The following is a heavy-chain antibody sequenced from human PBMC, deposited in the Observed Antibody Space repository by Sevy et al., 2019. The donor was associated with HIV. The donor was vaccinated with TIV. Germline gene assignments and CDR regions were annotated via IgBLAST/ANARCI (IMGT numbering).Heavy chain of an antibody. J-gene: IGHJ6*02. CDR1: GFTFSSYD. V-gene: IGHV3-13*01. CDR2: IGTAGDT. D-gene: IGHD4-17*01. CDR3: ARAGGVTTSGYYYYGMDV. Sequence: GGSLRLSCAASGFTFSSYDMHWVRHATGKGLEWVSAIGTAGDTYYPGSVKGRFTISRENAKNSLYLQMNSLRAGDTAVYYCARAGGVTTSGYYYYGMDVWGQGTTVTVSS.